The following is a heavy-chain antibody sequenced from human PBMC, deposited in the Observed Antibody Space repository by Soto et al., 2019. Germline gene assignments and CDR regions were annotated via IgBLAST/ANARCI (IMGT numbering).Heavy chain of an antibody. CDR1: GGSISRSSSY. V-gene: IGHV4-39*01. CDR3: VRHYVSDDHYYYGMDV. J-gene: IGHJ6*02. D-gene: IGHD1-1*01. CDR2: IYYTGYT. Sequence: PSETLSLTCNVAGGSISRSSSYWGWMRQSPGKGLEWGGHIYYTGYTNYNPSLKSRVTISVDTSKNQFSLRLNSVTAADTAVSYCVRHYVSDDHYYYGMDVWGQGTTVTVSS.